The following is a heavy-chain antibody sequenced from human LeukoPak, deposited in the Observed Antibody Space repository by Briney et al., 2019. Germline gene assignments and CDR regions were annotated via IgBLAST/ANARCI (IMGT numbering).Heavy chain of an antibody. Sequence: PSETLSLTCTVSGGSISSGGYYWSWIRQHPGKGLEWIGYIYYSGSTYYNPSLKSRVTISVDTSRNQFSLKLSSVTAADTAAYYCARVVRTTVVTGGWFDPWGQGTLVTVSS. D-gene: IGHD4-23*01. CDR3: ARVVRTTVVTGGWFDP. CDR2: IYYSGST. J-gene: IGHJ5*02. CDR1: GGSISSGGYY. V-gene: IGHV4-31*03.